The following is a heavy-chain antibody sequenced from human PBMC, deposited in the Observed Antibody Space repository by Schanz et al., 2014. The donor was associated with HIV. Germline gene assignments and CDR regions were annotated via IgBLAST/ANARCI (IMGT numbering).Heavy chain of an antibody. V-gene: IGHV1-46*01. J-gene: IGHJ6*02. CDR1: GYTFGNYY. Sequence: QVLLVQSGTEVKKPGASVKLSCKASGYTFGNYYIHWVRQAPGEGLEWMGIINPPGGTTTFAQKFRDRVTLTRDMSTSTVDMEVSSLRSDDTAVYYCARDLLGTVTPSFDCFYGMDVWGQGTTVSVSS. CDR2: INPPGGTT. CDR3: ARDLLGTVTPSFDCFYGMDV. D-gene: IGHD4-17*01.